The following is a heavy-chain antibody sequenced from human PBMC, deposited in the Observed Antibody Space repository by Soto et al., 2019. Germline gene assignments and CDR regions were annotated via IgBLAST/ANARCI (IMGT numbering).Heavy chain of an antibody. CDR3: AREQLLNYYYYGMDV. V-gene: IGHV1-18*01. CDR1: GYTFTSYG. D-gene: IGHD2-2*01. CDR2: ISAYNGNT. Sequence: ASVNVSCKASGYTFTSYGISWVRQAPGQGLEWMGWISAYNGNTNYAQKLQGRVTMTTDTSTSTAYMELRSLRSDDTAVYYCAREQLLNYYYYGMDVWGQGTTVTVSS. J-gene: IGHJ6*02.